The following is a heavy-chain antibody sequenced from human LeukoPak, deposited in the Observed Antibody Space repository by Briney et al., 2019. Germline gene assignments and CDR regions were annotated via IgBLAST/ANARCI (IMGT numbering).Heavy chain of an antibody. V-gene: IGHV1-69*05. CDR2: IIPIFGTT. CDR3: ARGDSCYDYCLEN. D-gene: IGHD5-12*01. J-gene: IGHJ4*02. Sequence: ASVKVSCKASGGTFSSHAISWVRQAPGQGLEWVGGIIPIFGTTNYAQKFQGRVTITTDESTSTGYMELRSLRSYDTAVYYCARGDSCYDYCLENWGQGTLVTVSS. CDR1: GGTFSSHA.